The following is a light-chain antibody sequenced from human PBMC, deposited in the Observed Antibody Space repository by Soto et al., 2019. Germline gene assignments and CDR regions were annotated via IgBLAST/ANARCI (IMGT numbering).Light chain of an antibody. CDR1: SSNIGSNT. CDR3: GAWDDSLNGPV. J-gene: IGLJ3*02. CDR2: NDN. Sequence: QAVVTQPPSASGTPGQGVTFSCSGSSSNIGSNTVNWYQQLPGSAPKLLIYNDNQRPSGVPDRFSGSKFGTSASLAISGLQSEDEADYYCGAWDDSLNGPVFGGGTKVTVL. V-gene: IGLV1-44*01.